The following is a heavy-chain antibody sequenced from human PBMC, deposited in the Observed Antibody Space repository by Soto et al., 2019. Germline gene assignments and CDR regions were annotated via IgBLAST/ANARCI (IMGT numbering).Heavy chain of an antibody. Sequence: QVQLQESGPGLVKPSQTLSLTCTVSGGSISSGGYYLSWIRQHPGKGLEWIGYIYYSGSTYYNPSLKSRVTISVETSKNQFALKLRSVTAADTAVYYCARVGGINWFDPWGQGTLVTVSS. CDR3: ARVGGINWFDP. J-gene: IGHJ5*02. CDR2: IYYSGST. CDR1: GGSISSGGYY. V-gene: IGHV4-31*03. D-gene: IGHD3-16*01.